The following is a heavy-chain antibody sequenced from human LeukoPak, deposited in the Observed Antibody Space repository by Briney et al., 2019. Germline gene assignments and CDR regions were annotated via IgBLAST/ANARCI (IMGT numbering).Heavy chain of an antibody. Sequence: GGSLRLSCGASVFTFSSYWMHWVRQAPGKGLVWVSGINTDGSSTYYADSVKGRFTISRDNAKNTLYLQMNSLRAEDTAVYYCYGGNAKQWGQGSLVTVSS. CDR3: YGGNAKQ. J-gene: IGHJ1*01. D-gene: IGHD4-23*01. V-gene: IGHV3-74*01. CDR2: INTDGSST. CDR1: VFTFSSYW.